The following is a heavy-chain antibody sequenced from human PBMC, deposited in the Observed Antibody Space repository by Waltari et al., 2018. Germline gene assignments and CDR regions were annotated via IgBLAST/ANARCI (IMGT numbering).Heavy chain of an antibody. V-gene: IGHV4-4*02. CDR1: GGSISSSNW. Sequence: QVQLQESGPGLVKPSGTLSLTCAVSGGSISSSNWWSWVRQPPGKGLEWIGEIYHSGSTNDNPALKSRVTISVDKSKNQFSLKLSSVTAADTGVYYCATSHNPGEPRQWYFDLWGRGTLVTVSS. CDR2: IYHSGST. D-gene: IGHD3-10*01. CDR3: ATSHNPGEPRQWYFDL. J-gene: IGHJ2*01.